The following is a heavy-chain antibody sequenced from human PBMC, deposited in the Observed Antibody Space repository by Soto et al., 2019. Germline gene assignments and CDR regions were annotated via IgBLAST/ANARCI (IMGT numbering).Heavy chain of an antibody. CDR1: GGSISSGGYY. Sequence: SETLSLTCTVSGGSISSGGYYWSWIRQHPGKGLEWIGYIYYSGSTYYNPSLKSRVTISVDTSKNQFSLKLSSVTAADTAVYYCARVGRGVTTVTTSVYNWFDPWGQGTLVTVSS. J-gene: IGHJ5*02. D-gene: IGHD4-4*01. CDR3: ARVGRGVTTVTTSVYNWFDP. CDR2: IYYSGST. V-gene: IGHV4-31*03.